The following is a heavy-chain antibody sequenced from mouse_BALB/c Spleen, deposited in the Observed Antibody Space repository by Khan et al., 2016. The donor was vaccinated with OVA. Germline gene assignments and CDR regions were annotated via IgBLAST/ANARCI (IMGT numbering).Heavy chain of an antibody. CDR2: INHYNDGP. J-gene: IGHJ4*01. V-gene: IGHV1S136*01. CDR1: GYTFTNYV. Sequence: VQLMQSGPELVKPGASVKMSCKASGYTFTNYVMHWVKQKPGQGLEWIGYINHYNDGPIYNEKFRGKATLTSDKSYSTAYMELSSLNSEDSPVYYCARYACSPYYSMDFWGQGTSVTVSS. D-gene: IGHD1-1*01. CDR3: ARYACSPYYSMDF.